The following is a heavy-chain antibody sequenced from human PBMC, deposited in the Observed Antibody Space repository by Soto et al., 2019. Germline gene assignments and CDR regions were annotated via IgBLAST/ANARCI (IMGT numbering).Heavy chain of an antibody. J-gene: IGHJ4*02. CDR3: GKAKLQLWLVGGDS. Sequence: QVQLVESGGGVVQPGRSLRLSCAASGFTFSSCGMHWVRQAPGKGLEWMAIISSDGSEKHYADSVKGRFTISRDNSKNTLYLQMDSLRADDTAVYYCGKAKLQLWLVGGDSWGQGTLVTVSS. CDR2: ISSDGSEK. V-gene: IGHV3-30*18. D-gene: IGHD5-18*01. CDR1: GFTFSSCG.